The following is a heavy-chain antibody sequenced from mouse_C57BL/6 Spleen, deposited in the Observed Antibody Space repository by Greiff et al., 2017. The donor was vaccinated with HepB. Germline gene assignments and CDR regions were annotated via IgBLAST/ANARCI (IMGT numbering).Heavy chain of an antibody. CDR2: IYPGDGDT. D-gene: IGHD1-1*01. CDR1: GYAFSSSW. J-gene: IGHJ2*01. CDR3: ARSMTTVPFDY. Sequence: QVQLQQSGPELVKPGASVKISCKASGYAFSSSWMNWVKQRPGKGLEWIGRIYPGDGDTNYNGKFKGKATLTADKSSSTAYMQLSSLTSEDSAVYFCARSMTTVPFDYWGQGTTLTVSS. V-gene: IGHV1-82*01.